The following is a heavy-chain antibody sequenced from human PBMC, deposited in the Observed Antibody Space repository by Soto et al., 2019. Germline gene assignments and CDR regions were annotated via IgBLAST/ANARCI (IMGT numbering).Heavy chain of an antibody. Sequence: QVQLVQSGAEVKKPGSSVKVSCKASGGTFSSYTISWVRQAPGQGLEWMGRIIPFLAIADYAQKFQGRVTITADKSTSTAYMELSSLRSEDTAVYYCARGGEITMVRGPHFDYWGQGTLVTVS. CDR1: GGTFSSYT. D-gene: IGHD3-10*01. V-gene: IGHV1-69*02. CDR3: ARGGEITMVRGPHFDY. CDR2: IIPFLAIA. J-gene: IGHJ4*02.